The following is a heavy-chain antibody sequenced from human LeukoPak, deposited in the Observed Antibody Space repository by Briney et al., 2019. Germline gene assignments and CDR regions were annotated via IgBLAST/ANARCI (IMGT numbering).Heavy chain of an antibody. CDR1: GFTFSSYW. Sequence: GGSLRLYCAASGFTFSSYWRHWVRQAPGKGLVWVSRINSDGSSTSYADSVKGRFTISRDNAKNTLYLQMNSPRAEDTAVYYCARENDPIYSEYYGTDLWRRGTTVTVSS. V-gene: IGHV3-74*01. CDR2: INSDGSST. J-gene: IGHJ6*02. D-gene: IGHD1-1*01. CDR3: ARENDPIYSEYYGTDL.